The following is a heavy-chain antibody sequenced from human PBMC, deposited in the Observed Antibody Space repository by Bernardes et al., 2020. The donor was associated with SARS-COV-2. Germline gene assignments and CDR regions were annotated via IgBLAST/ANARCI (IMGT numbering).Heavy chain of an antibody. CDR2: IYYSGST. D-gene: IGHD3-3*01. J-gene: IGHJ6*03. Sequence: SETLSLTCTVSGGSISTYYWSWIRQPPGKGLEWIGCIYYSGSTSCNPSLKSRVTISVDTSKNQFSLKLSSVTAADTAVYYCARRGYYDFWSGYHQYYYYYMDVWGKGTTVTVSS. CDR1: GGSISTYY. CDR3: ARRGYYDFWSGYHQYYYYYMDV. V-gene: IGHV4-59*08.